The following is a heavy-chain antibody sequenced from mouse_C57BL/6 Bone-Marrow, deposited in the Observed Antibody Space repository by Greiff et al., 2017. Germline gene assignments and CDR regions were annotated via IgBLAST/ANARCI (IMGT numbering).Heavy chain of an antibody. J-gene: IGHJ2*01. Sequence: DVKLQESGPGLVKPSQSLSLTCSVTGYSITSGYYWNWIRQFPGNKLEWMGYISYDGSNNYNPSLKNRISITRDTSKNQFFLKLNSVTTEDTATYYCASSVGDYWGQGTTLTVSS. CDR3: ASSVGDY. CDR1: GYSITSGYY. CDR2: ISYDGSN. V-gene: IGHV3-6*01.